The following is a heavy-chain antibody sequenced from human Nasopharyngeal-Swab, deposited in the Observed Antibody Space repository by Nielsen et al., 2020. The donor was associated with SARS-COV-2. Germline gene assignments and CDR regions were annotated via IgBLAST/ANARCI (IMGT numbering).Heavy chain of an antibody. CDR3: ASTPLDSSGYYYAFHY. V-gene: IGHV3-30-3*01. CDR2: ISYDGSNK. CDR1: GFTFSRYT. J-gene: IGHJ4*02. D-gene: IGHD3-22*01. Sequence: GGALRLSPAASGFTFSRYTIHWVRQAPGKGLEWVAVISYDGSNKYYADSVKGRFTISRDISKNTLYLQMNSLRAEDTAVFYCASTPLDSSGYYYAFHYWGRGTLVTVSS.